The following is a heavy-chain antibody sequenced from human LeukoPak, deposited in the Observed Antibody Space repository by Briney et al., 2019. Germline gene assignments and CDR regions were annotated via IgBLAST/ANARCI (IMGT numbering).Heavy chain of an antibody. CDR1: GYTFTKYG. Sequence: ASVKVSCKASGYTFTKYGITWVRQAPGQGLEWMGWISTYNGNTNYAQKLQGRVTMTTDTSTSTAYMELRSLISDDAAVYYCARTIRGSYSSESWGQGTLVTVSS. CDR2: ISTYNGNT. V-gene: IGHV1-18*01. CDR3: ARTIRGSYSSES. J-gene: IGHJ5*02. D-gene: IGHD6-25*01.